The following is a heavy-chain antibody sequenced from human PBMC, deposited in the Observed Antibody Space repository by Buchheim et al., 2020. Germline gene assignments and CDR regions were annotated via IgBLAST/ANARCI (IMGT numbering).Heavy chain of an antibody. CDR2: IYHSGST. Sequence: QLQLQESGSGLVKPSQTLSLTCAVSGGSISSGGYSWSWIRQPPGKGLEWIGYIYHSGSTYYNPSLKSRVTISVDRSKNQFSLKLRSVTAADTAVYYCDSSNMITFGGVTHMDVWGQGTT. D-gene: IGHD3-16*01. CDR1: GGSISSGGYS. J-gene: IGHJ6*02. CDR3: DSSNMITFGGVTHMDV. V-gene: IGHV4-30-2*01.